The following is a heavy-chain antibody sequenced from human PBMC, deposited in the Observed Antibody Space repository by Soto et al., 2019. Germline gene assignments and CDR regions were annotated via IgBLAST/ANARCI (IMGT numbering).Heavy chain of an antibody. Sequence: GASVKVSCKASGYTFTGYYMHWVRQAPGQGLEWMGWINPNSGGTNYAQKFQGRVTMTRDTSISTAYMELSRLRSEDTAVYYCARVDYYGSGSYYIGYYGMDVWGQGTTVTVSS. V-gene: IGHV1-2*02. J-gene: IGHJ6*02. CDR1: GYTFTGYY. D-gene: IGHD3-10*01. CDR3: ARVDYYGSGSYYIGYYGMDV. CDR2: INPNSGGT.